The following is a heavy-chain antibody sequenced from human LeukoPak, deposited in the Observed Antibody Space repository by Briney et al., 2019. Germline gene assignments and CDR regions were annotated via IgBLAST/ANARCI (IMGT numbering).Heavy chain of an antibody. CDR3: AKDRVYYYDSSGYYSDY. Sequence: GGSLRLSCAASGFTFSSYAMSWVRQAPGKGLEWVSAISGSGGSTYYANSVKGQFTISRDNSKNTLSLQMNSLRADDTAVYYCAKDRVYYYDSSGYYSDYWGQGTLVTVSS. J-gene: IGHJ4*02. D-gene: IGHD3-22*01. CDR1: GFTFSSYA. CDR2: ISGSGGST. V-gene: IGHV3-23*01.